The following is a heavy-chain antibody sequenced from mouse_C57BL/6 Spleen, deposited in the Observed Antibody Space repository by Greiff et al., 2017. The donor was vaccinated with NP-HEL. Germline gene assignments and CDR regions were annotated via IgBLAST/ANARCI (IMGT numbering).Heavy chain of an antibody. CDR1: GYSITSGYY. V-gene: IGHV3-6*01. J-gene: IGHJ1*03. Sequence: VQLQQSGPGLVKPSQSLSLTCSVTGYSITSGYYWNWIRQFPGNKLEWMGYISYDGSNNYNPSLKNRISITRDTSKNQFFLKLNSVTTEDTATYYCARSHSTRYFDVWGTGTTVTVSS. CDR3: ARSHSTRYFDV. D-gene: IGHD1-2*01. CDR2: ISYDGSN.